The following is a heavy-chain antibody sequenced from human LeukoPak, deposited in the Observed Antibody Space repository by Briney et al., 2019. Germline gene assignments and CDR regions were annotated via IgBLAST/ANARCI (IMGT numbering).Heavy chain of an antibody. V-gene: IGHV3-48*01. CDR1: GFTFSSYS. CDR2: ISSSSSTI. J-gene: IGHJ4*02. Sequence: PGGSLRLSCAASGFTFSSYSMNWVRQAPGKGLEWVSSISSSSSTIYYADSVKGRFTISRDNAKNSLYLQMNSLRAEDTAVYYCARSYDFWSGYPTFDYWGQGTLVTVSS. CDR3: ARSYDFWSGYPTFDY. D-gene: IGHD3-3*01.